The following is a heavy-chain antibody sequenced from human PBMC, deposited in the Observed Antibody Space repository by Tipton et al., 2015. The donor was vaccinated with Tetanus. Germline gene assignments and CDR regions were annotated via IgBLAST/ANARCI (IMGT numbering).Heavy chain of an antibody. D-gene: IGHD6-6*01. CDR2: ISYDGSNE. V-gene: IGHV3-30*18. Sequence: SLRLSCAASGFTFSAYGMHWVRQAPGKGLEWVAVISYDGSNEYYADSVKGRFTIARDNSKNTVYMQMDSLRPEDTAMYYCAKDPGEYSNSYPFEYWGQGTLVTVSS. J-gene: IGHJ4*02. CDR3: AKDPGEYSNSYPFEY. CDR1: GFTFSAYG.